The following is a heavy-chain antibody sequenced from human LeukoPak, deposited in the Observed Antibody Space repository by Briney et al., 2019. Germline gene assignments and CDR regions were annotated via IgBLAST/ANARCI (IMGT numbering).Heavy chain of an antibody. CDR3: ARDSGYDSSGYYSSGLGDY. J-gene: IGHJ4*02. CDR2: IWYDGSNK. D-gene: IGHD3-22*01. CDR1: GFTFSSYG. Sequence: GRSLRLSCAAPGFTFSSYGMHWVRQAPGKGLEWVAVIWYDGSNKYYADSVKGRFTISRDNSKNTLYLQMNSLRAEDTAVYYCARDSGYDSSGYYSSGLGDYWGQGTLVTVSS. V-gene: IGHV3-33*01.